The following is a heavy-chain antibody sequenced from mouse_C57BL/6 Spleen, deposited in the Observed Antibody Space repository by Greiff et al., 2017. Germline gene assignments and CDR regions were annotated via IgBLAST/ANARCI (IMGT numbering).Heavy chain of an antibody. D-gene: IGHD1-1*01. CDR2: IRLKSDNYAT. V-gene: IGHV6-3*01. CDR3: TGGYGSSSYAMDY. CDR1: GFTFSNYW. J-gene: IGHJ4*01. Sequence: EVKLMESGGGLVQPGGSMKLSCVASGFTFSNYWMNWVRQSPEKGLEWVAQIRLKSDNYATHYAESVKGRFTISRDDSKSSVYLQMNNLRAEDTGIYYCTGGYGSSSYAMDYWGQGTSVTVSS.